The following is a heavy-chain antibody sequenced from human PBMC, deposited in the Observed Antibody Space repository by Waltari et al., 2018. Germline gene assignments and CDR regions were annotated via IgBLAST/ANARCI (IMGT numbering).Heavy chain of an antibody. Sequence: QVQLVQSGAEVTTPGSSVNVSCKASGGTFSSYALRWVRQPPGQGLEWMGGIIPILGTANYAQKFQGRVTITTDESTSTAYMELSSLRSEDTAVYYCASDIGVGATGGAFDIWGQGTMVTVSS. CDR1: GGTFSSYA. CDR2: IIPILGTA. D-gene: IGHD1-26*01. CDR3: ASDIGVGATGGAFDI. V-gene: IGHV1-69*05. J-gene: IGHJ3*02.